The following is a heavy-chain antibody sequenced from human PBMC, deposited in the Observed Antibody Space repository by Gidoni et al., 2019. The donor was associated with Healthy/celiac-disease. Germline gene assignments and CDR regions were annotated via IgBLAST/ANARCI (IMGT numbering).Heavy chain of an antibody. Sequence: QVQLQESGPGLVKPSQTLSLTCTVSAGSISSGGYYWSWLRQHPGKGLEWIGYIYYSGSTYYNPSLKSRVTISVDTSKNQFSLKLSSVTAADTAVYYCARVRLSAEYFQHWGQGTLVTVSS. V-gene: IGHV4-31*03. D-gene: IGHD3-10*01. CDR1: AGSISSGGYY. CDR2: IYYSGST. CDR3: ARVRLSAEYFQH. J-gene: IGHJ1*01.